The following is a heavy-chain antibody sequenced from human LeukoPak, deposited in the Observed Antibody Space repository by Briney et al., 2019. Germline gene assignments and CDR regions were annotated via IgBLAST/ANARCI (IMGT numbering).Heavy chain of an antibody. J-gene: IGHJ6*01. CDR1: GGSISSGGYY. V-gene: IGHV4-31*03. CDR3: ARGEGYCSSTSCHGGYYGMDV. D-gene: IGHD2-2*01. Sequence: PSQTLSPTCTVSGGSISSGGYYWSWIRQHPGKGLEWIGYIYYSGSTYYNPSLKSRVTISVDTSKNQFSLKLSSVTAADTAVYYCARGEGYCSSTSCHGGYYGMDVWGQGTTVTVSS. CDR2: IYYSGST.